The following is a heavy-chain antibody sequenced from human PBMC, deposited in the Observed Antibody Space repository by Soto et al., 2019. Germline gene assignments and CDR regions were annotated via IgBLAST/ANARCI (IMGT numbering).Heavy chain of an antibody. D-gene: IGHD3-3*01. J-gene: IGHJ4*02. Sequence: EVQLLESGGGLVQPGGSLRLSCAASGFTFSSYAMSWVRQAPGKGLEWVSIIGVVGGDRYYPESLKGRFTISRDNSRDTLYLEMSSLRDEDTAVYYCARFRCAELVWGQGTLFTVSS. CDR3: ARFRCAELV. CDR1: GFTFSSYA. CDR2: IGVVGGDR. V-gene: IGHV3-23*01.